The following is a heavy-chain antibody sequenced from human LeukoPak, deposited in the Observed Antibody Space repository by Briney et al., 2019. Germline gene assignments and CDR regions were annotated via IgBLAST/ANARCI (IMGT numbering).Heavy chain of an antibody. CDR1: RFTFSSYW. J-gene: IGHJ6*03. Sequence: GGSLRLSCAASRFTFSSYWMSWVRQAPGKGLEWVANINQDGSENYYVDSVEGRFTISRDNAKNSLYLQTNSLRAEDTAVYYCARRALYYYMDAWGKGTTVTVSS. V-gene: IGHV3-7*01. CDR2: INQDGSEN. CDR3: ARRALYYYMDA.